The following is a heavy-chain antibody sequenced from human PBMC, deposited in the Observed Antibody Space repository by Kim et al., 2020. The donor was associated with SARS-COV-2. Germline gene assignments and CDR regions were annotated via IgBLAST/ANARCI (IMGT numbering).Heavy chain of an antibody. J-gene: IGHJ6*03. Sequence: ASVKVSCKASGYTFTSYYMHWVRQAPGQGLEWMGIINPSGGSTSYAQKFQGRVTMTRDTSTSTVYMELSSLRSEDTAVYYCARDRWVVVPAAVLHYYYMDVWGKGNAVTVSS. D-gene: IGHD2-2*01. CDR3: ARDRWVVVPAAVLHYYYMDV. CDR1: GYTFTSYY. CDR2: INPSGGST. V-gene: IGHV1-46*01.